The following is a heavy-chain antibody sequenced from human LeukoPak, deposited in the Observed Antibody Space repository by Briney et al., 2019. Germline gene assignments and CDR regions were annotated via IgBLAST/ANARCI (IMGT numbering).Heavy chain of an antibody. CDR2: IYYSGST. J-gene: IGHJ6*03. V-gene: IGHV4-39*07. Sequence: PSETLSLTCTVSGGSISSYYWGWIRQPPGKGLEWIGSIYYSGSTYYNPSLKSRVTIPVDTSKNQFSLKLSSVTAADTAVYYCARGSSYDSGSGPNYYYYYMDVWGKGTTVTVSS. D-gene: IGHD3-22*01. CDR1: GGSISSYY. CDR3: ARGSSYDSGSGPNYYYYYMDV.